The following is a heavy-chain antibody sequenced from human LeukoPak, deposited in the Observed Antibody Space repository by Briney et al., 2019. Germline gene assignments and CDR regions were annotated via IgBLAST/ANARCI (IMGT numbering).Heavy chain of an antibody. V-gene: IGHV1-69*04. CDR3: ARCLVEWESLHDYWFDP. Sequence: ASVKVSCKASGGTFSSYAISWVRQAPGQGLEWMGRIIPILGIANYAQKFQGRVTITADKSTSTAYMELSSLRSEDTAVYYCARCLVEWESLHDYWFDPWGQGTLVTVSS. CDR2: IIPILGIA. D-gene: IGHD1-26*01. J-gene: IGHJ5*02. CDR1: GGTFSSYA.